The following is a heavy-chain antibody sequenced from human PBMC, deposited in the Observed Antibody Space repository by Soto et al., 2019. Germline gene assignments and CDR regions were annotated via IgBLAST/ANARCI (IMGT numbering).Heavy chain of an antibody. CDR1: GFTFSSYG. J-gene: IGHJ6*02. Sequence: QVQLVESGGGVVQPGRSLRLSCAASGFTFSSYGMHWVRQAPGKGLEWVAVIWYDGSNEYYADSVKGRFTISRDNSKNTLYLQMNSLRAEDTAVYYCARGAHTGGYGMDVWGQGTTVTVSS. CDR3: ARGAHTGGYGMDV. V-gene: IGHV3-33*01. CDR2: IWYDGSNE. D-gene: IGHD1-26*01.